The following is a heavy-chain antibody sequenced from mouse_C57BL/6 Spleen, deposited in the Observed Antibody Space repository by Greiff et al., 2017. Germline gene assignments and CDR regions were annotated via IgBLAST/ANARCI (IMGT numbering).Heavy chain of an antibody. J-gene: IGHJ2*01. V-gene: IGHV1-22*01. D-gene: IGHD1-1*01. Sequence: EVKLMESGPELVKPGASVKMSCKASGYTFTDYNMHWVKQSHGKSLEWIGYINPNNGGTSYNQKFKGKATLTVNKSSSTAYMELRSLTSEDSAVYYCARTTVVDTGYWGQGTTLTVSS. CDR2: INPNNGGT. CDR3: ARTTVVDTGY. CDR1: GYTFTDYN.